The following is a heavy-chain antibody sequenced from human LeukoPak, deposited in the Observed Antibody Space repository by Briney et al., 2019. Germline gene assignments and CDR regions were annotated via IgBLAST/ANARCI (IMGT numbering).Heavy chain of an antibody. CDR3: ARSGRPYYYYYYMDV. Sequence: PGGSLRLSCAASGFTFSSYAMHWVRQAPGKGLEWVAVITYDGSNKYYADSVKGRFTISRDNSKNTLYLQMNSLRAEDTAVYYCARSGRPYYYYYYMDVWGKGTTVTVSS. V-gene: IGHV3-30*04. CDR2: ITYDGSNK. J-gene: IGHJ6*03. CDR1: GFTFSSYA.